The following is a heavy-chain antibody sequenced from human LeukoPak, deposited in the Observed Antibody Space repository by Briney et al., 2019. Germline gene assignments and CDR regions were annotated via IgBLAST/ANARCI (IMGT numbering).Heavy chain of an antibody. CDR3: AKMRGQYYHSYYMDA. J-gene: IGHJ6*03. V-gene: IGHV3-23*01. CDR2: GGSGGST. Sequence: GGSLRLSCEASGFIFSSYAMSWVRQAPGKGLEWVSYGGSGGSTYYADSVKGRFTVSRDNSKSTLYLQMNSLTAEDTAVYYCAKMRGQYYHSYYMDAWGKGTTVTVSS. CDR1: GFIFSSYA.